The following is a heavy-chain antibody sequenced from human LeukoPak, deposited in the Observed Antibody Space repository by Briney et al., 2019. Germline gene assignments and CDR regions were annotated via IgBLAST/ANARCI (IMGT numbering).Heavy chain of an antibody. CDR2: IYSGGST. CDR3: ARCITIFGVVTSWAFDI. J-gene: IGHJ3*02. D-gene: IGHD3-3*01. CDR1: GFTVSSNY. V-gene: IGHV3-53*01. Sequence: GGSLRLSCAASGFTVSSNYMSWVRQAPGKGLEWVSVIYSGGSTYYADSVKGRFTISRDNSKNTLYLQMNSLRAEDTAVYYCARCITIFGVVTSWAFDIWGQGTMVTVSS.